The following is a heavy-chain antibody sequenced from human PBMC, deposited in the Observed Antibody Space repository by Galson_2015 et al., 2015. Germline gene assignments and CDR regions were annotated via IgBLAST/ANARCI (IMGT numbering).Heavy chain of an antibody. V-gene: IGHV4-59*01. J-gene: IGHJ6*02. CDR2: IYYSGST. D-gene: IGHD4-11*01. Sequence: ETLSLTCPVSGGSISSYYWRWIRPPPGKGLEWIGYIYYSGSTNYNPSLKSRVTISVDTSKNQFSLKLSSVTAADTAVYYCARDQDDYSNPGRGGMDVWGQGTTVTVSS. CDR3: ARDQDDYSNPGRGGMDV. CDR1: GGSISSYY.